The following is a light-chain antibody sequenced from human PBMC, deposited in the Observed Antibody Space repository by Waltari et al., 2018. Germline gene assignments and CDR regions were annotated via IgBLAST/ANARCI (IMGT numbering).Light chain of an antibody. V-gene: IGKV3-11*01. CDR2: DVS. CDR1: QSVGTY. J-gene: IGKJ4*01. Sequence: EIVLTQSPAILSVSPGERGTLSCRASQSVGTYLAWYPLRPGQSPRLLIYDVSFRATGIPARFSGSGSVTDFTLAMSSLQPVDFAFYYCQERHTWPLTFGGGTRVQ. CDR3: QERHTWPLT.